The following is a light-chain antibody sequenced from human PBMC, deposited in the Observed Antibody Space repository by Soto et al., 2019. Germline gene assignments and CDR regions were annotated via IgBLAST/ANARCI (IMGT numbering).Light chain of an antibody. CDR3: IQDFISPLT. CDR1: QGITNR. Sequence: DIQMTQSPSSVSASVGDRVTITCRASQGITNRLAWYQQKPGKAPKLLISATSTLQSGVPSRFSGRGSGTNFTLTISSLQPEDFATYYCIQDFISPLTVGQGTKVDIK. V-gene: IGKV1-12*01. J-gene: IGKJ1*01. CDR2: ATS.